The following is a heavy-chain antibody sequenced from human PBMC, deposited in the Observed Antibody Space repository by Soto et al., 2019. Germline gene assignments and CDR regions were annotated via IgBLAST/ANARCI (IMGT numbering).Heavy chain of an antibody. CDR1: GGSISSGGYY. CDR3: ARLFYYDTSGSYYYFDY. J-gene: IGHJ4*02. Sequence: PSETLSLTCTVSGGSISSGGYYWSWIRQHPGEGLEWIGSIYYNGNTYYNPSLKSRITISLDTSRNQFSLKLSSVTAADTAVYYCARLFYYDTSGSYYYFDYWGQGTLVTVS. D-gene: IGHD3-22*01. V-gene: IGHV4-31*03. CDR2: IYYNGNT.